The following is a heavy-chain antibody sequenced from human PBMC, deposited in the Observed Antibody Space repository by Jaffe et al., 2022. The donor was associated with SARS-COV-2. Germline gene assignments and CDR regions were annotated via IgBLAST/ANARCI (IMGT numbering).Heavy chain of an antibody. V-gene: IGHV2-5*02. J-gene: IGHJ3*02. CDR2: IYGDGDK. CDR1: GFSLNTNEVG. CDR3: ARARRDYDFWTGYFDSFDI. Sequence: QITLKESGLTLVKPTQTLTLTCTYSGFSLNTNEVGVGWIRQPPRKALEWLTLIYGDGDKRYNPFLKSRLTITKDTSKNQVVFTMTNVDPVDTATYYCARARRDYDFWTGYFDSFDIWGQGTVVIVSS. D-gene: IGHD3-3*01.